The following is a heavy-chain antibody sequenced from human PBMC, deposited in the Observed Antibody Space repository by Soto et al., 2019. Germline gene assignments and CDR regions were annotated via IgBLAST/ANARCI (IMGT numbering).Heavy chain of an antibody. CDR3: AKEPPRRWLRYLDY. D-gene: IGHD5-12*01. Sequence: PGGSLRLSCTASGFTLSRFAMSWVRQAPGTGLEWVSGISVGGDSKYNADSVKGRFTISRDNSKNTVYLQMNSLRAEDTAVYYCAKEPPRRWLRYLDYWGRGSLVTVSS. CDR1: GFTLSRFA. CDR2: ISVGGDSK. V-gene: IGHV3-23*01. J-gene: IGHJ4*02.